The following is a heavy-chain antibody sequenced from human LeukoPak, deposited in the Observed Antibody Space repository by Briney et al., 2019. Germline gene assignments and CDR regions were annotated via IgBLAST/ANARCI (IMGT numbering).Heavy chain of an antibody. D-gene: IGHD3-10*01. Sequence: GGSLRLSCAASGFTFSRYDMHWVRQGTRKGLEWVSAIGTAGDTYYPGSVKGRFTISRENAKNSLYLQMNSLRAEDTAVYYCAKDRGDYYGSGSYYDYWGQGTLVTVSS. CDR2: IGTAGDT. V-gene: IGHV3-13*01. J-gene: IGHJ4*02. CDR1: GFTFSRYD. CDR3: AKDRGDYYGSGSYYDY.